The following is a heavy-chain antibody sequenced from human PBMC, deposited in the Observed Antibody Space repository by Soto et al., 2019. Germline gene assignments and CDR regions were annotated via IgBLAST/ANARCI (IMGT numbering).Heavy chain of an antibody. CDR1: GFIFSDSA. J-gene: IGHJ4*02. Sequence: EVQLVESGGGLVQPGGSLKLSCAASGFIFSDSAMHWVRQVSGKGLEWVGRIRSKANSYATEYAVSVEGRFTISRDDTKDTAYLQMNSLKTEDTAVYYCTANYGFDFWGQGTLVTVSP. V-gene: IGHV3-73*02. CDR2: IRSKANSYAT. CDR3: TANYGFDF. D-gene: IGHD4-17*01.